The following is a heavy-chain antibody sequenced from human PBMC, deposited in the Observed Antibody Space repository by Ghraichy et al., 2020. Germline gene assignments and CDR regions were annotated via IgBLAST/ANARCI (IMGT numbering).Heavy chain of an antibody. CDR3: ARELGGGWYFDY. Sequence: GGSLRLSCAASGFIFSGYWMSWVRQAPGRGPEWVANITKDGSENSYVDSVKGRFTISRAKAKNSLYLQMNRRRAEDTAVYYCARELGGGWYFDYWGQGALVTVSS. V-gene: IGHV3-7*01. D-gene: IGHD6-19*01. CDR1: GFIFSGYW. J-gene: IGHJ4*02. CDR2: ITKDGSEN.